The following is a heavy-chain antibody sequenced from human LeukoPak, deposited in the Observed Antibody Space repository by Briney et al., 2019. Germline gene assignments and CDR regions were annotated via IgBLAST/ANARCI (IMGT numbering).Heavy chain of an antibody. CDR1: GFTFDDYA. CDR2: ISWNSGSI. J-gene: IGHJ4*02. Sequence: GGSLRLSCAASGFTFDDYAMHWVRQAPGKGLEWVSGISWNSGSIGYADSVKGRFTISRDNAKNSLYLQMNSLRAEDTALYYCAKVAGGLWFGELDIDYWGQGTLVTVSS. V-gene: IGHV3-9*01. CDR3: AKVAGGLWFGELDIDY. D-gene: IGHD3-10*01.